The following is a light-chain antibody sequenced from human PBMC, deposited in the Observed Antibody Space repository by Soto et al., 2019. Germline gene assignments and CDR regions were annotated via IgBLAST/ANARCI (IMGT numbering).Light chain of an antibody. J-gene: IGKJ4*01. CDR3: QQYNNWPLT. Sequence: EIVMTQSPATLSVSPGERATLSCRASQSVSSNLAWYQQKPGQAPRLLIYGASTRATGIPARFSGSRSGTEFTLTISSLQSEDFAVYYCQQYNNWPLTFVGGTKVEIK. CDR1: QSVSSN. V-gene: IGKV3-15*01. CDR2: GAS.